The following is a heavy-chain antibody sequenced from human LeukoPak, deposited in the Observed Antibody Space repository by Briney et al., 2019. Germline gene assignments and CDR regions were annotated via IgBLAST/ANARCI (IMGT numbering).Heavy chain of an antibody. CDR2: IYYSGST. D-gene: IGHD3-10*01. J-gene: IGHJ5*02. V-gene: IGHV4-31*03. CDR1: GGSISSGGYY. Sequence: SQTLSLTCTVSGGSISSGGYYWRWIPQHPGKGLEWNEYIYYSGSTYYNPSLTSRVTISVDTSKNQFSLKLSSVTAADTAVYYCAREREYYGSGSYFGNWFDPWGQGTLVTVSS. CDR3: AREREYYGSGSYFGNWFDP.